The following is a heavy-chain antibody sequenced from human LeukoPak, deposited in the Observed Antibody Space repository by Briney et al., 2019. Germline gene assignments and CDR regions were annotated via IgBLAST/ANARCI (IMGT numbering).Heavy chain of an antibody. CDR1: GYTFTGYY. J-gene: IGHJ4*02. V-gene: IGHV1-2*02. Sequence: ASVKVSCKASGYTFTGYYMQWVRQAPGQGLEWMGWINPNSGGTNYAQKFQGRVTMTRDTSISTAYMELSRLRSDDTAVYFCARERYSSGWYLVDYWGQGTLVTVSS. D-gene: IGHD6-19*01. CDR2: INPNSGGT. CDR3: ARERYSSGWYLVDY.